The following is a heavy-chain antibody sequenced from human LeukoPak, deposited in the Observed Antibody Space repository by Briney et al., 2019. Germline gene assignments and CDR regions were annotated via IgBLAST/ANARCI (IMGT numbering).Heavy chain of an antibody. V-gene: IGHV3-74*01. CDR2: INSDGSST. CDR1: GFTFSSYW. CDR3: AIVFTMIVVDALDI. J-gene: IGHJ3*02. Sequence: GGSLRLSCAASGFTFSSYWMHWVRQAPGKGLVWVSRINSDGSSTSYADSVKGRFTISRDNAKNTLYLQMNSLRAEDTAVYYCAIVFTMIVVDALDIWGQGTMVTVSS. D-gene: IGHD3-22*01.